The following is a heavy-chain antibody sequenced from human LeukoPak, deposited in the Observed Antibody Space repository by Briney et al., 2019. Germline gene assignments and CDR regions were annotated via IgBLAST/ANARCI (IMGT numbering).Heavy chain of an antibody. J-gene: IGHJ6*04. V-gene: IGHV4-4*07. D-gene: IGHD4-17*01. CDR3: ARPAQTVSDYGDYLV. CDR1: GGSISYYY. Sequence: NPSETLSLTCTVSGGSISYYYWTWIRQPAGKGLEWIGRIYSSGSTNYNPSLKSRVTMSVDTSNNQFSLRLSSVTAADTAVYYCARPAQTVSDYGDYLVWGKGTSVTVSS. CDR2: IYSSGST.